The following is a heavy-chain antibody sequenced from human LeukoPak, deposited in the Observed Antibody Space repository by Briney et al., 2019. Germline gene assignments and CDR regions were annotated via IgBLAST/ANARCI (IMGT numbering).Heavy chain of an antibody. V-gene: IGHV3-30*02. CDR1: GFPFSTYG. CDR2: IRYDGTNK. CDR3: ARSPTLTTNNYYFDY. D-gene: IGHD4-11*01. J-gene: IGHJ4*02. Sequence: GGSLRLSCAASGFPFSTYGMHWVRHPPGKGLEWVAFIRYDGTNKNYADSVKGRFTISRDNAKNSLYLQMNSLRAEDTAVYYCARSPTLTTNNYYFDYWGQGTLVTVST.